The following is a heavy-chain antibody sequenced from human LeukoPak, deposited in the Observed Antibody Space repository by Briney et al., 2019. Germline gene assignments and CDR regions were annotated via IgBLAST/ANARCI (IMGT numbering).Heavy chain of an antibody. CDR1: GFTFGSYE. Sequence: GGSLRLSCAASGFTFGSYEMNWVRQAPGKGLEWVSYISSSGSTIYYADSVKGRFTISRDNAKNSLYLQMNSLRAEDTAVYYCARDLNGSGSFDYWGLGTLVTVSS. CDR2: ISSSGSTI. J-gene: IGHJ4*02. D-gene: IGHD3-10*01. V-gene: IGHV3-48*03. CDR3: ARDLNGSGSFDY.